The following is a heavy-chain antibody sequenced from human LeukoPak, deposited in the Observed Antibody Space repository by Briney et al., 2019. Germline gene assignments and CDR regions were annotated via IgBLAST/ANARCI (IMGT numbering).Heavy chain of an antibody. CDR1: GGTFSSYA. CDR3: ARVGSLRGSDYYYGMDV. V-gene: IGHV1-69*01. D-gene: IGHD3-10*01. CDR2: IIPIFGTA. J-gene: IGHJ6*04. Sequence: GASVKVSCKASGGTFSSYAISWVRQAPGQGLEWMGGIIPIFGTAIYAQKFQGRVTITADESTSTAYMELSSLRSEDTAVYYCARVGSLRGSDYYYGMDVWGKGTTVTVSS.